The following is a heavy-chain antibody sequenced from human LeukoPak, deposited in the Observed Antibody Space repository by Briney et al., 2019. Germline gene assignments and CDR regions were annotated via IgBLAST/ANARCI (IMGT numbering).Heavy chain of an antibody. D-gene: IGHD3-9*01. CDR3: ARDLYDILTGPINWFDP. CDR2: XSAYNGNT. J-gene: IGHJ5*02. V-gene: IGHV1-18*01. Sequence: XXGQGRXXXXXXSAYNGNTNYAQKLQGRVTMTTDTSTSTAYMELRSLRSDDTAVYYCARDLYDILTGPINWFDPWGQGTLVTVSS.